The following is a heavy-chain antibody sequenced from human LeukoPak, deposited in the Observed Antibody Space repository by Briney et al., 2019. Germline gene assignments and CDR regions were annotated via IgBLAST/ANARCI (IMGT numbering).Heavy chain of an antibody. CDR1: GFTFSSYG. Sequence: GGSLRLSCAASGFTFSSYGMHWVRQAPGKGLEWVAVISYDGSNKYYADSVKGRFTISRDNAKNSLYLQMNSLRAEDTAVYYCARGPSGSLYKGVPSWYWFDPWGQGTLVTVSS. J-gene: IGHJ5*02. CDR3: ARGPSGSLYKGVPSWYWFDP. CDR2: ISYDGSNK. D-gene: IGHD3-22*01. V-gene: IGHV3-30*03.